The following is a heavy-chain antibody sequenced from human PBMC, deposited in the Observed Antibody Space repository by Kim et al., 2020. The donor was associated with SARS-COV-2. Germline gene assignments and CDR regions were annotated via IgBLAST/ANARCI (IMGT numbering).Heavy chain of an antibody. CDR3: ARGHIVATIPFDY. Sequence: GGSLRLSCAASGFTFSSYSMNWVRQAPGKGLEWVSSISSSSSYIYYADSVKGRFTISRDNAKNSLYLQMNSLRAEDTAVYYCARGHIVATIPFDYWGQGTLVTVSS. D-gene: IGHD5-12*01. CDR2: ISSSSSYI. J-gene: IGHJ4*02. CDR1: GFTFSSYS. V-gene: IGHV3-21*01.